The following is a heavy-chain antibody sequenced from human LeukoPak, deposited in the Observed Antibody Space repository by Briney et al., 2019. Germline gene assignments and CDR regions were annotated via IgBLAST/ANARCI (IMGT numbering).Heavy chain of an antibody. V-gene: IGHV3-23*01. CDR2: VSGSGGST. J-gene: IGHJ4*02. D-gene: IGHD5-18*01. CDR1: GFTFSSYA. Sequence: GGSLRLSCAASGFTFSSYAMSWVRQAPGKGLEWVSAVSGSGGSTYYADSVKGRFTISRDNSKNTLYLQMNSLRAEDTAVYYCAKRSRNTASAPPDYWGQGTLVTVSS. CDR3: AKRSRNTASAPPDY.